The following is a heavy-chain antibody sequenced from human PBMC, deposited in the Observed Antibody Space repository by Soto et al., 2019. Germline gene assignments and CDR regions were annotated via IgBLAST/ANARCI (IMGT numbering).Heavy chain of an antibody. J-gene: IGHJ4*02. CDR3: AKDAGSPRPFDS. V-gene: IGHV3-30*18. CDR2: ISYDGSNK. Sequence: QGHLVESGGGVVQPGRSLRLSCAASGFTFSTYGMHWVRQAPGKGLEWVAVISYDGSNKYYADSVKGRFTISRDNSKNTLYLQMNSLRAEDTAVYYCAKDAGSPRPFDSWGQGTLVTVSS. CDR1: GFTFSTYG. D-gene: IGHD6-13*01.